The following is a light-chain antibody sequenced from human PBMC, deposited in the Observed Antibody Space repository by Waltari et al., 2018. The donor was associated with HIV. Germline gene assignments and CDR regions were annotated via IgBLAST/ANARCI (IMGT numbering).Light chain of an antibody. CDR1: SSDIAYFDY. Sequence: QSALTQPRSVSGSPGQSATISCTGTSSDIAYFDYVSWYHQYPGKAPKDIIYEVSQRPSGFPVRFTASKSGITASLTISGLQDEDEAEYYCCSYAGAYTYVFGTGTKVTVL. V-gene: IGLV2-11*01. CDR2: EVS. CDR3: CSYAGAYTYV. J-gene: IGLJ1*01.